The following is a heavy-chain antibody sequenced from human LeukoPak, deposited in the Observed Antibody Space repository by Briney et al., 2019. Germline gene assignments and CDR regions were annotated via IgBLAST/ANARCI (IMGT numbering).Heavy chain of an antibody. V-gene: IGHV3-53*01. CDR3: ASWKAPYGDRRGYFDY. D-gene: IGHD4-17*01. CDR1: GFTVSSNY. Sequence: QTGGSLRLSCAASGFTVSSNYMSWVRQAPGKGLEWVSVIYSDGSTYYADSVKGRFTISRDNSKNTLYLQMNSLRAEDTAVYYCASWKAPYGDRRGYFDYWGQGTLVTVSS. CDR2: IYSDGST. J-gene: IGHJ4*01.